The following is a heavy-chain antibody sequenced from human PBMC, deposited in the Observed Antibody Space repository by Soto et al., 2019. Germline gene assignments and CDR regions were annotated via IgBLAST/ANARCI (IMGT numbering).Heavy chain of an antibody. CDR2: INHSGST. V-gene: IGHV4-34*01. J-gene: IGHJ4*02. CDR3: ARSTYYYGSGSSKPKGSDY. CDR1: GGSVSGYY. D-gene: IGHD3-10*01. Sequence: MSLTCAVYGGSVSGYYWSWIRQHQWKRLEWIGEINHSGSTNYNPSLKSRVTISVDTSKNQFSLKLSSVTAADTTVYYCARSTYYYGSGSSKPKGSDYWGQGTLVT.